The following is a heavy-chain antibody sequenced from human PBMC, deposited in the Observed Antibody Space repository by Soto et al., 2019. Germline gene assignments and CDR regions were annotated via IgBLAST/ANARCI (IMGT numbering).Heavy chain of an antibody. J-gene: IGHJ5*02. CDR1: GFTFSSYG. V-gene: IGHV3-30*18. CDR2: ISYDGSNK. Sequence: GGSLRLSCAASGFTFSSYGMHWVRQAPGKGLEWVAVISYDGSNKYYADSVKGRFTISRDNSKNTLYLQMNSLRAEDTAVYYCANGISFDPWGQGTLVTVSS. D-gene: IGHD2-15*01. CDR3: ANGISFDP.